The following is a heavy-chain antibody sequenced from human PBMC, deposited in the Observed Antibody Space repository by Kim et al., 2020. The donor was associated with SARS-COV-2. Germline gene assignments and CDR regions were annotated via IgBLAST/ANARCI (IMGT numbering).Heavy chain of an antibody. Sequence: GESLKISCKGSGYSFTSYWIGWVRQMPGKGLEWMGIIYPGDSDTRYSPSFQGQVTISADKSISTAYLQWSSLKASDTAMYYCARPSIAVAVREGSGSYADAFDIWGQGTMVTVSS. CDR1: GYSFTSYW. CDR3: ARPSIAVAVREGSGSYADAFDI. V-gene: IGHV5-51*01. D-gene: IGHD1-26*01. J-gene: IGHJ3*02. CDR2: IYPGDSDT.